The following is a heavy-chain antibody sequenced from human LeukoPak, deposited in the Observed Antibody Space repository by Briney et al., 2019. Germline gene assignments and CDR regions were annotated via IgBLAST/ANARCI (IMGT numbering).Heavy chain of an antibody. CDR3: ARDVAYYYDSSGYYYYYYGMDV. Sequence: PGGSLRLSCAASGFTFSSYAMSWVRQAPGKGLEWVAVIWYDGSNKYYADSVKGRFTISRDNSKNTLYLQMNSLRAEDTAVYYCARDVAYYYDSSGYYYYYYGMDVWGQGTTVTVSS. CDR1: GFTFSSYA. CDR2: IWYDGSNK. D-gene: IGHD3-22*01. V-gene: IGHV3-33*08. J-gene: IGHJ6*02.